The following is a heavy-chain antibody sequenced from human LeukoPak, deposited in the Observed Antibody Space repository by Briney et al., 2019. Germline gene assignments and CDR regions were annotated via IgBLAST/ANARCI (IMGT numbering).Heavy chain of an antibody. Sequence: PGGSLRLSCAASGFTFDDYAMHWVRQAPGKGLEWVSLISWDGGSTYYADSVKGRFTISRDNSKNSLYLQMNSLRAEDTALYYCAKSFPSSYYYGSGSLANYGMDVWGQGTTVTVSS. CDR2: ISWDGGST. V-gene: IGHV3-43D*03. CDR1: GFTFDDYA. J-gene: IGHJ6*02. CDR3: AKSFPSSYYYGSGSLANYGMDV. D-gene: IGHD3-10*01.